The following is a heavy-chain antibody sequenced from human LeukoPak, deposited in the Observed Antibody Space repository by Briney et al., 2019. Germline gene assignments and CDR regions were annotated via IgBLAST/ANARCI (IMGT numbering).Heavy chain of an antibody. Sequence: ASVKVSCKASGYTFTSYYMHWVRQAPGQGLEWMGIINPSGGSTSYAQKFQGRVTMTRDTSTSTVYMELSSLRSEDTAVYYCARDSIVVVPAATYYYYYGMDVWGQGTTVTISS. J-gene: IGHJ6*02. CDR1: GYTFTSYY. V-gene: IGHV1-46*01. CDR2: INPSGGST. CDR3: ARDSIVVVPAATYYYYYGMDV. D-gene: IGHD2-2*01.